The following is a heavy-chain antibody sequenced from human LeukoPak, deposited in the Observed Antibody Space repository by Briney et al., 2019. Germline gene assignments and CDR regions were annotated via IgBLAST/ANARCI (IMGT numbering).Heavy chain of an antibody. Sequence: PSEALSLTCAVYGGSFSGYYWSWIRQPPGKGLEWIGEINHSGSTNYNPSLKSRVTISVDTSKNQFSLKLSSVTAADTAVYYCARGRVRPDYWGQGTLVTVSS. V-gene: IGHV4-34*01. CDR1: GGSFSGYY. D-gene: IGHD4/OR15-4a*01. J-gene: IGHJ4*02. CDR3: ARGRVRPDY. CDR2: INHSGST.